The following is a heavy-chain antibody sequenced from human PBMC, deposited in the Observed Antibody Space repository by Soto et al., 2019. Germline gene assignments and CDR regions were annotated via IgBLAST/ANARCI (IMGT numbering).Heavy chain of an antibody. V-gene: IGHV1-18*01. CDR2: ISAYNGNT. Sequence: ASVTVSCTASVYTFTSYGISWVRQAPGQGLEWMGWISAYNGNTNYAQKLQGRVTMTTDTSTSTAYMELRSLRSDDTAVYYCARCDYGDYDWFDPWGQGTLVTVSS. CDR3: ARCDYGDYDWFDP. J-gene: IGHJ5*02. D-gene: IGHD4-17*01. CDR1: VYTFTSYG.